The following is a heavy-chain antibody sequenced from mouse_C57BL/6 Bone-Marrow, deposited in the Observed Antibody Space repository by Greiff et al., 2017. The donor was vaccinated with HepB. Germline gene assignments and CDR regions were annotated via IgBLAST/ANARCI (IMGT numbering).Heavy chain of an antibody. Sequence: GGGLVQPKGSLKLSCAASGFTFITHAMHWVRQAPGKGLEWAARIRSKSSIYSTYYVESVNQRFTISKADSQSMLYLQMNNLKTEYTAMYYCVGDSYSSCYFAYWGQGTLVTVSA. V-gene: IGHV10-3*01. CDR2: IRSKSSIYST. D-gene: IGHD3-2*02. CDR1: GFTFITHA. CDR3: VGDSYSSCYFAY. J-gene: IGHJ3*01.